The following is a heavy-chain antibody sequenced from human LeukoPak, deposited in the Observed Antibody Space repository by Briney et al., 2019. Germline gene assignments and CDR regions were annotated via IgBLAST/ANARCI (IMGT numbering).Heavy chain of an antibody. D-gene: IGHD6-19*01. J-gene: IGHJ6*03. V-gene: IGHV4-34*01. Sequence: SETLSLTCAVYGGTFSGHFWTWIRQPPGKGLEWIGENNGSGNSNYNPSLKSRVTISVDKSNNHFSLKLSSVTAADTAVYYCARGRRQWLVPPSDYYFYMDVWGKGTKVTVSS. CDR2: NNGSGNS. CDR1: GGTFSGHF. CDR3: ARGRRQWLVPPSDYYFYMDV.